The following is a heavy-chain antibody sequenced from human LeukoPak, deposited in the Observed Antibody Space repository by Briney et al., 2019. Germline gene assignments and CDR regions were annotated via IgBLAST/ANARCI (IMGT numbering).Heavy chain of an antibody. CDR3: ARLSADYYDSSGYGSYGMGV. CDR2: IYPGDSDT. V-gene: IGHV5-51*01. CDR1: GSIFTSYW. D-gene: IGHD3-22*01. Sequence: HGTSLQISWQGSGSIFTSYWIGWVRQMPGKGLEWMGIIYPGDSDTRYSPSFQGQVTISADKSISTAYLQWSSLKASDTAMYYCARLSADYYDSSGYGSYGMGVWGQGTTVTVSS. J-gene: IGHJ6*02.